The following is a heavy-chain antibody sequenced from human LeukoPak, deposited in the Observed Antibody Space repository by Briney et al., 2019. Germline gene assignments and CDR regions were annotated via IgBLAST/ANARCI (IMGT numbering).Heavy chain of an antibody. CDR1: GYTFTGYY. V-gene: IGHV1-2*02. J-gene: IGHJ5*02. CDR2: INPNSGGT. D-gene: IGHD2-15*01. CDR3: ARDSGDIVVVVAANPEDWFDP. Sequence: GASVKVSCKASGYTFTGYYMHWVRQAPGQGLEWMGWINPNSGGTNYAQKFQGRVTMTRDTSISTAYMELSRLRSDDTAAYYCARDSGDIVVVVAANPEDWFDPWGQGTLVTVSS.